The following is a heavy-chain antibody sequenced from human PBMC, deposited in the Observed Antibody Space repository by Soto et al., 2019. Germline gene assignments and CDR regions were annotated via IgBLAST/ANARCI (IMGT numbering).Heavy chain of an antibody. CDR1: GFTFSGSW. CDR2: VNQDGSDK. D-gene: IGHD3-16*01. Sequence: VQLVESGGGLVQPGGSLRLTCAVSGFTFSGSWMSWVRQAPGKGLEWVANVNQDGSDKNYVDSVKGRFTISRDNAKNALYLQMNSLRVGDAAVYYCVRGGGNFDYWGQGSLVTVSS. J-gene: IGHJ4*02. CDR3: VRGGGNFDY. V-gene: IGHV3-7*04.